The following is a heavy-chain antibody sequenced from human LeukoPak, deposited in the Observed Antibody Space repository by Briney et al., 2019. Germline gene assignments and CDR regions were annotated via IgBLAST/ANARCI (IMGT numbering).Heavy chain of an antibody. V-gene: IGHV3-7*01. Sequence: GGSLRLSCAASGFTFSSYWMSWVRQAPGKGLEWVANIKQDGGEKYYVDPVKGRFTISRDNAKNSLYLQMNSLRAEDTAVYYCARVDIVATIVGTYFDYWGQGTLVTVSS. CDR2: IKQDGGEK. CDR3: ARVDIVATIVGTYFDY. J-gene: IGHJ4*02. D-gene: IGHD5-12*01. CDR1: GFTFSSYW.